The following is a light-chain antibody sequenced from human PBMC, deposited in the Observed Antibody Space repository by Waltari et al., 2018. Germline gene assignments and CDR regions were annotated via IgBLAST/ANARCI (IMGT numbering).Light chain of an antibody. CDR3: QQGFNTPWT. CDR1: QDIRTW. J-gene: IGKJ1*01. V-gene: IGKV1-12*01. CDR2: GAS. Sequence: IQMTQSPSALSGSVGDKVNITCRASQDIRTWLAWYQQKPGKAPKLLIYGASNLQGGVPSRFSGSGSGTDYTLAINSLQREDLATYYCQQGFNTPWTFGQGTKVEIE.